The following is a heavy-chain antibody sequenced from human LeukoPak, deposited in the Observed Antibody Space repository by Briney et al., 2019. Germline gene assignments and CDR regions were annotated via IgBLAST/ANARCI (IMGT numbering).Heavy chain of an antibody. D-gene: IGHD6-6*01. CDR1: GFTFSGYG. CDR2: IRYDGSNK. V-gene: IGHV3-30*02. Sequence: PGGSLRLSCAASGFTFSGYGMHWVRQAPGKGLEWVAFIRYDGSNKYYADSVKGRFTISRDNSKTTLYLQMNSLRAEDTAVYYCAKDLSSIAAPDYWGQGTLVTVSS. J-gene: IGHJ4*02. CDR3: AKDLSSIAAPDY.